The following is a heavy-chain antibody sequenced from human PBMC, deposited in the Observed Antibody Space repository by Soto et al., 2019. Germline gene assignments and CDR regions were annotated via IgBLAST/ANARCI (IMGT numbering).Heavy chain of an antibody. J-gene: IGHJ6*02. Sequence: SETLSLTCTVSGAALSSGGYFYTWVRQPPGKGLEWLGYIYYSGSTYYNPSLKSRVTISVDTSKNQFSLKLSSVTAADTAVYYCARVADCSSTSCHHYYYYYGMDVWGQGTTVTVSS. CDR1: GAALSSGGYF. V-gene: IGHV4-31*03. CDR2: IYYSGST. D-gene: IGHD2-2*01. CDR3: ARVADCSSTSCHHYYYYYGMDV.